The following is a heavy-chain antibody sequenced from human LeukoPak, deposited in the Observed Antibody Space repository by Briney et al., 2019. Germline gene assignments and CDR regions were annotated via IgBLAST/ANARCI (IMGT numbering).Heavy chain of an antibody. D-gene: IGHD6-13*01. Sequence: PSETLSLTCTVSGGSISSYYWSWIRQPPGKGLEWIGCIYYSGSTNYNPSLKSRVTISVDTSKNQFSLKLSSVTAADTAVYYCARDRFRAAAGRNYYYMDVWGKGTTVTVSS. V-gene: IGHV4-59*01. CDR2: IYYSGST. CDR1: GGSISSYY. J-gene: IGHJ6*03. CDR3: ARDRFRAAAGRNYYYMDV.